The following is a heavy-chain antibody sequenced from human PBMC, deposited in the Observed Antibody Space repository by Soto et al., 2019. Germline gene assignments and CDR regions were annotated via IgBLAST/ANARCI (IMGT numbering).Heavy chain of an antibody. CDR2: IIPIFGTA. CDR3: ARGYCSSTSCSFWTVLMDV. J-gene: IGHJ6*02. D-gene: IGHD2-2*01. V-gene: IGHV1-69*13. CDR1: GGTFSSYA. Sequence: VASVKVSCKASGGTFSSYAISWVRQAPGQGLEWMGGIIPIFGTANYAQKFQGRVTITADESTSTAYMELSSLRSEDTAVYYRARGYCSSTSCSFWTVLMDVWGQGTTVTVSS.